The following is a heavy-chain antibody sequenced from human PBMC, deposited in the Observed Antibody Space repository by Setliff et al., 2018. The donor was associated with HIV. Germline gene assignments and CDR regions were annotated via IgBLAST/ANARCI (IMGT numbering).Heavy chain of an antibody. CDR2: IYYRSKWYS. Sequence: PSQTLSLPCAISGDSVLSSRAAWNWIRQSPSGGLEWLGRIYYRSKWYSEYAVSVKSRLTIKQDTLENRFSLQLSSVTPEDTAVYFCARDCDPSRYYYLSLFDFWGQGTPVTVSS. V-gene: IGHV6-1*01. CDR1: GDSVLSSRAA. CDR3: ARDCDPSRYYYLSLFDF. J-gene: IGHJ4*02. D-gene: IGHD3-22*01.